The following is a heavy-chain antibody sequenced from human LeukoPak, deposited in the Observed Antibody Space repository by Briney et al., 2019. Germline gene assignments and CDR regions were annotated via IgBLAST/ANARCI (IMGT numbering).Heavy chain of an antibody. CDR2: IKQDGSEK. Sequence: GGSLRLSCAASGFTFSSYWMSSVRQAPGKGLEWVANIKQDGSEKYYVDSVKGRFTISRDNAKNSLYLQMNSLRAEDTAVYYCARVSLDIVVVPAAQLADYWGQGTLVTVSS. V-gene: IGHV3-7*01. CDR3: ARVSLDIVVVPAAQLADY. J-gene: IGHJ4*02. CDR1: GFTFSSYW. D-gene: IGHD2-2*01.